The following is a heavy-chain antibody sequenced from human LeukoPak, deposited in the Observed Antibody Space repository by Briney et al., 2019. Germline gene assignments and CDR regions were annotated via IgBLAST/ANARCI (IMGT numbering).Heavy chain of an antibody. CDR2: IYYSGST. Sequence: SETLSLTCTVSGGSISSYYWSWIWQPPGKGLEWIGHIYYSGSTNYNPSLKSRVTISIDTSKNQFSLRLSSVTAADTAMYYCARAIFTIFGVVTPYGMDVWGQGTTVTVSS. CDR1: GGSISSYY. V-gene: IGHV4-59*01. J-gene: IGHJ6*02. CDR3: ARAIFTIFGVVTPYGMDV. D-gene: IGHD3-3*01.